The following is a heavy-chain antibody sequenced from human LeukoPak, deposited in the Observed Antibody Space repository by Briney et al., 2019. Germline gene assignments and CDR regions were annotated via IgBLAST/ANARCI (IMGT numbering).Heavy chain of an antibody. D-gene: IGHD4-23*01. CDR3: ARGRYGGNSGFFDY. J-gene: IGHJ4*02. CDR2: MYYSGST. CDR1: GGXISYYY. V-gene: IGHV4-59*01. Sequence: SETLSLTCTVSGGXISYYYCSWIRQPPGKGLEWIGYMYYSGSTNYNPSLRSRVTMSVGTSKNQFSLRLSSVTAADTAVYYCARGRYGGNSGFFDYWGQGTLVTVSS.